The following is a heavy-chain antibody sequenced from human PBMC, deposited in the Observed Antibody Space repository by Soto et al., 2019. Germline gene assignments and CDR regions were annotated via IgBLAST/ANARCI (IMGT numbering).Heavy chain of an antibody. D-gene: IGHD6-19*01. CDR1: GGSVSSGSYY. CDR3: ARVSSGWYYFDY. V-gene: IGHV4-61*01. J-gene: IGHJ4*02. Sequence: PXETLSLTGTVSGGSVSSGSYYWSWIRQPPGKGLEWIGYMYNSGSTNYNPSLKSRVIISVDTSKNQFFLKLSSVTAADTAAYYCARVSSGWYYFDYWGQGTLVTVSS. CDR2: MYNSGST.